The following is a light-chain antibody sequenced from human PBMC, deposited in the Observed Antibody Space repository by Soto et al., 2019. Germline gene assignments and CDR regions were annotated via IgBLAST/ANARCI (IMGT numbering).Light chain of an antibody. J-gene: IGKJ1*01. Sequence: EIVLTQSPGTLSLSPGERATLSCRASPSVSSSYLAWYQQKPGQAPRLLIYGASSRATGIPDRFSGSGSGTDFTLTFSRLEPEDFAVYYCQQYGSSPGTFGQGTRVEIK. CDR3: QQYGSSPGT. V-gene: IGKV3-20*01. CDR1: PSVSSSY. CDR2: GAS.